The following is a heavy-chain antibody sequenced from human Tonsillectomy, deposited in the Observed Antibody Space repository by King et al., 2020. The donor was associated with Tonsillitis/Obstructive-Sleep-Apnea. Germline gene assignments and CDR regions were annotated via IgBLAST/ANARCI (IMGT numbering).Heavy chain of an antibody. CDR1: GYSFTSYW. D-gene: IGHD2-2*01. CDR2: IYPGDSDT. CDR3: ARGRDCSRTRWLRDRLDT. V-gene: IGHV5-51*03. Sequence: VQLVQSGAEVKKPGESLKISCKGSGYSFTSYWIGWVRQMPGKGLEWMGIIYPGDSDTRYSPSFQGQVTISADKSISTAYLQWSSLKARDTAMYYCARGRDCSRTRWLRDRLDTWGQGTLVTVSS. J-gene: IGHJ5*02.